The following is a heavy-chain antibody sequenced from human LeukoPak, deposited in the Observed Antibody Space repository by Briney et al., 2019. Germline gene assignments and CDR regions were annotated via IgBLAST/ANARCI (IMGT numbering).Heavy chain of an antibody. Sequence: SETLSLTCPVSGGSITSSSSYWGWIRQPPGKGLEWIGTIYYSGTTYYNPSLKSRVTISIDAAKNQFSLMLTSVTAADTAVYYCARLVPPGGGDCTGSNCHTVYYFDYWGQGTLVTVSS. D-gene: IGHD2-15*01. CDR2: IYYSGTT. V-gene: IGHV4-39*01. CDR1: GGSITSSSSY. J-gene: IGHJ4*02. CDR3: ARLVPPGGGDCTGSNCHTVYYFDY.